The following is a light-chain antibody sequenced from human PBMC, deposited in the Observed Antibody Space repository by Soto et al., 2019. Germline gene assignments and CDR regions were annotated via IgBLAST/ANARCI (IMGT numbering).Light chain of an antibody. CDR1: QSVSSY. CDR3: KQYGSSPRT. V-gene: IGKV3-11*01. Sequence: EIVLTQSPATLSLSPGERATLSCRASQSVSSYLAWYQQKPGQAPRLLIYDASNRATGIQARFSGSGSGTDFTLTIRSLEPEDFAVYYCKQYGSSPRTVGQGTKVDNK. J-gene: IGKJ1*01. CDR2: DAS.